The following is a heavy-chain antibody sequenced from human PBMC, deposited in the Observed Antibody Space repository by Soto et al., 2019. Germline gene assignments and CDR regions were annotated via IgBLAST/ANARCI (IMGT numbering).Heavy chain of an antibody. CDR1: GFTFSSYA. CDR2: ISGSGGST. CDR3: AKVGSRDNIVLMVYATAAFDL. J-gene: IGHJ3*01. Sequence: GGSLRLSCAASGFTFSSYAMRWVRQAPGKGLEWVSAISGSGGSTYYADSVKGRFTISRDNSKNTLYLQMDSLRAEDTAVYYCAKVGSRDNIVLMVYATAAFDLWGQGTMVTVSS. D-gene: IGHD2-8*01. V-gene: IGHV3-23*01.